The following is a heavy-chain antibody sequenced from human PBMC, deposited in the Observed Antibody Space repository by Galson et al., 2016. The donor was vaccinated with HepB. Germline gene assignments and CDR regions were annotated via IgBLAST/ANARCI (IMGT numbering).Heavy chain of an antibody. Sequence: SLRLSCAASGFTFSSHAMTWVRQAPGKGLEWVSSISGGGGSSYYAHSVQGRFTISRDKSKDTLYLQMNSLRPEDTALYFCARSQSHISGIAEHYFNFWGQGTLVTVSS. CDR2: ISGGGGSS. CDR3: ARSQSHISGIAEHYFNF. CDR1: GFTFSSHA. J-gene: IGHJ4*02. D-gene: IGHD1-20*01. V-gene: IGHV3-23*01.